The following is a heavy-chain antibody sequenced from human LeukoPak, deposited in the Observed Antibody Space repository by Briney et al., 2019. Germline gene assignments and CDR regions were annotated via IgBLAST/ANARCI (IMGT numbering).Heavy chain of an antibody. D-gene: IGHD2-2*01. J-gene: IGHJ4*02. CDR3: AIHSNCSSTSCYQGYFDY. CDR1: GGSISSSSYY. V-gene: IGHV4-39*01. CDR2: IYYSGST. Sequence: SETLSLTCTVSGGSISSSSYYWGWIHQPPGKGLEWIGSIYYSGSTYYNPSLKSRVTISVDTSKNQFSLKLSSVTAADTAVYYCAIHSNCSSTSCYQGYFDYWGQVTLVTVSS.